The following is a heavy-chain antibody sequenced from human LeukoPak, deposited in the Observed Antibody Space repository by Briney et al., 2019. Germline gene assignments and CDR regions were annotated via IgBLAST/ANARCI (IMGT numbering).Heavy chain of an antibody. D-gene: IGHD3-10*01. J-gene: IGHJ6*03. CDR3: ARDRYYYASGSYFGYYYMDV. Sequence: GGSLRLSSAASGFTFSSYDIHWVRQAPGKGLEWVAFIRYDGTNKYYADSVRGRFTISRDNSKNTLYLQMNSLRAEDTAVYYCARDRYYYASGSYFGYYYMDVWGKGTTVTVSS. V-gene: IGHV3-30*02. CDR2: IRYDGTNK. CDR1: GFTFSSYD.